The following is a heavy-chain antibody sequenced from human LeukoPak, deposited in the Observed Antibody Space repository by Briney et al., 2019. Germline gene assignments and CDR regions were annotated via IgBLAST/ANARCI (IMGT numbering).Heavy chain of an antibody. J-gene: IGHJ4*02. CDR3: AKGVRYCSSTSCPIYFDY. CDR2: ISGSGGST. Sequence: GGSLRLSCAASGFTFSSYAMSWVRQAPGKGLEWVSAISGSGGSTYYADSVKGRFTISRDNSKNTLYLQMNSLRAEDTAVYYCAKGVRYCSSTSCPIYFDYWGQGTLVIVSS. D-gene: IGHD2-2*01. V-gene: IGHV3-23*01. CDR1: GFTFSSYA.